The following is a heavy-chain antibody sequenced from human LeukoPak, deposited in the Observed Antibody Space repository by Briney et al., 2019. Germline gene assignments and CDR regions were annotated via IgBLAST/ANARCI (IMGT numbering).Heavy chain of an antibody. Sequence: GGSLRLSCAASGFTFSSYSMNWVRQGPGKGLEWVANINRDGGQRSYVDSVKGRFAISRDNAKSSLYLQMSSLKTEDTAVYYCARDISPDDYFDSHKCYYDAFDIWGQGTLVTVSS. CDR1: GFTFSSYS. V-gene: IGHV3-7*04. CDR2: INRDGGQR. CDR3: ARDISPDDYFDSHKCYYDAFDI. J-gene: IGHJ3*02. D-gene: IGHD3-22*01.